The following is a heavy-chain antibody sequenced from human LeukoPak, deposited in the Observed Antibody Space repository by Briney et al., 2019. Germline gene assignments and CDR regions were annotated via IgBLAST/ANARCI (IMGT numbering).Heavy chain of an antibody. CDR1: GFSLSTSGMR. V-gene: IGHV2-70*04. CDR3: ARIYSRGPLFDY. J-gene: IGHJ4*02. Sequence: ESGPALVKPTQTLTLTCTFSGFSLSTSGMRVSWIRQPPVKALEWLARIDWDDAKFYSTSLKTRLTISKDTSKNQVVLTMTNMDPVDTATYYCARIYSRGPLFDYWGQGTLVTVSS. CDR2: IDWDDAK. D-gene: IGHD2-15*01.